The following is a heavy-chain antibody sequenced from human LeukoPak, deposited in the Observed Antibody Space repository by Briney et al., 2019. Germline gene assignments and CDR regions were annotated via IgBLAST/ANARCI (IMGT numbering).Heavy chain of an antibody. Sequence: GGSLRLSCAASGFILSGYFMSWVRQAPGKGLEWVASIKHDGSEEYYVDSVRGRFTISRDNTKSSLYLQMSSLRAEDTAVYYCATDRGWRTSGYYLYYFESWGQGTLVTVSS. J-gene: IGHJ4*02. V-gene: IGHV3-7*01. D-gene: IGHD3-3*01. CDR3: ATDRGWRTSGYYLYYFES. CDR1: GFILSGYF. CDR2: IKHDGSEE.